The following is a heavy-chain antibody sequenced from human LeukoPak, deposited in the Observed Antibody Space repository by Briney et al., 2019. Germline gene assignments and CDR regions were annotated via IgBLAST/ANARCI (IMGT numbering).Heavy chain of an antibody. D-gene: IGHD1-26*01. CDR3: AKGGPTGSNYFDF. J-gene: IGHJ4*02. Sequence: HYADSVKGRFTVSRDNSKTTLYLQMNSLRADDTAVYYCAKGGPTGSNYFDFWGQGTLVTVSS. V-gene: IGHV3-23*01.